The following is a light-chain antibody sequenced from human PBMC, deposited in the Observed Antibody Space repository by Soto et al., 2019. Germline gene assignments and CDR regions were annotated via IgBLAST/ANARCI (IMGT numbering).Light chain of an antibody. J-gene: IGKJ4*01. CDR2: WAS. Sequence: DIVMTQSPDSLAVSLGERATINCKSSQSVLYSSNNKNYLAWYQQKPGQPPKLLIYWASTRESGVPDRFSGSGSGTDFTLTISSLQAEDVAVYYCQQYYSFPLTFGGGTTVEIK. V-gene: IGKV4-1*01. CDR3: QQYYSFPLT. CDR1: QSVLYSSNNKNY.